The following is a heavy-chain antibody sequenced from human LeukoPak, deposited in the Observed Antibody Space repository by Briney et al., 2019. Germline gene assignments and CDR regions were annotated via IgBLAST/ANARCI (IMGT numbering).Heavy chain of an antibody. Sequence: SETLSLTCTVSGGSISSYYWSWIRQPAGTALEWIGRIYTSGTITYNPSLKSRVTMYIDTSKNQFSLKLSSVTAADTAMYYCAKSNGYGLIDYWGQGTLVTVSS. CDR3: AKSNGYGLIDY. CDR1: GGSISSYY. CDR2: IYTSGTI. J-gene: IGHJ4*02. D-gene: IGHD5-12*01. V-gene: IGHV4-4*07.